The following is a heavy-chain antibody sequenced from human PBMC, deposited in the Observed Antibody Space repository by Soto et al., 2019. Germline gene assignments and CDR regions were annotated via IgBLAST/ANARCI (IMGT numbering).Heavy chain of an antibody. V-gene: IGHV3-23*04. CDR1: GFNLNRGA. J-gene: IGHJ6*02. D-gene: IGHD1-26*01. CDR2: ISASGRDT. Sequence: EVQLVESGGGLIQPGESLRLSCEVSGFNLNRGAMSWVRQAPGKGLEWVSAISASGRDTYYADSARGRLIISRDTSKNTLFLQMNSLRADDTAVYYCARDRGNSLDVWGQGTTVTVSS. CDR3: ARDRGNSLDV.